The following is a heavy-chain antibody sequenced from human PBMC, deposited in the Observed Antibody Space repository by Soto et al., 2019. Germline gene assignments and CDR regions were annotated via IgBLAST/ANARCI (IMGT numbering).Heavy chain of an antibody. Sequence: ASVKVSCKASGYTFTSYDINWVRQATGQGLEWMGWMNPNSGNTGYAQKFQGRVTMTRNTSISTAYMELSSLRSEDTAVYYCARVFLMAVAGPDIWFDPWGQGTLVTVSS. CDR1: GYTFTSYD. CDR2: MNPNSGNT. D-gene: IGHD6-19*01. CDR3: ARVFLMAVAGPDIWFDP. V-gene: IGHV1-8*01. J-gene: IGHJ5*02.